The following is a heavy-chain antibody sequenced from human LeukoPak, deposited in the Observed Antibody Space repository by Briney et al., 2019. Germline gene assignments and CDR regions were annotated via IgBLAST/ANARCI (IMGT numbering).Heavy chain of an antibody. J-gene: IGHJ5*02. CDR1: GFTFSSYS. CDR2: ISTSSSYI. CDR3: ARGADGVSSNSRGWFDP. V-gene: IGHV3-21*01. D-gene: IGHD2-15*01. Sequence: TGGSLRLSCAASGFTFSSYSMNWVRQAPGKGLEWVSPISTSSSYIYYADSVKGRFTISRDNARNSLYLQMNTLRAEDTAVYSCARGADGVSSNSRGWFDPWGQEPWSPSPQ.